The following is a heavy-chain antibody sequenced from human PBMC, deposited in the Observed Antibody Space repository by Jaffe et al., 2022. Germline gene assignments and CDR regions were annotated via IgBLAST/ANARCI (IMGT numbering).Heavy chain of an antibody. V-gene: IGHV3-48*03. Sequence: EVQLVESGGGLVQPGGSLRLSCAASGFTFSSYEMNWVRQAPGKGLEWVSYISISDATFYYADSVKGRVTISRDNAKNSLYLQMNSLRAEDTAIYYCAKSSGRYYFDSWGLGTLVTVSS. CDR1: GFTFSSYE. CDR3: AKSSGRYYFDS. J-gene: IGHJ4*02. CDR2: ISISDATF. D-gene: IGHD6-19*01.